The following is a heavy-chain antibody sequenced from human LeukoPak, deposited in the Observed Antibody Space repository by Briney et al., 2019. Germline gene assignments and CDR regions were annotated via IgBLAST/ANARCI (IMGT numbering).Heavy chain of an antibody. V-gene: IGHV6-1*01. D-gene: IGHD2-2*01. CDR1: GDSVSSNSAA. J-gene: IGHJ4*02. CDR2: TYRRSKWSN. Sequence: SQTLSLTCASSGDSVSSNSAAWNWIRQSPSRGLEWLGRTYRRSKWSNDYVPSVKSRIIINPDTSKNQFFLQLNSVTPEDTAVYYCARLHCTTSCYVDYWGQGTLVTVSS. CDR3: ARLHCTTSCYVDY.